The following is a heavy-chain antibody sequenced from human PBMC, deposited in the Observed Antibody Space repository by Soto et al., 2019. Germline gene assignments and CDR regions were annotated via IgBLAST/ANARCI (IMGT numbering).Heavy chain of an antibody. CDR2: IIPILGIA. J-gene: IGHJ6*02. D-gene: IGHD3-10*01. Sequence: SVKVSCKASGGTFSSYTISWVRQAPGQGLEWMGRIIPILGIANYAQKFQGRVTITADKSTSTAYVELSSLRSEDTAVYYCARDHADYYGSGSYYIGYYGMDVWGQGTTVTVSS. CDR1: GGTFSSYT. V-gene: IGHV1-69*04. CDR3: ARDHADYYGSGSYYIGYYGMDV.